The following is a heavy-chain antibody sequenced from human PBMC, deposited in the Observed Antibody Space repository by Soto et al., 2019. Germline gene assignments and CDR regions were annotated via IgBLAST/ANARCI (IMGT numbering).Heavy chain of an antibody. J-gene: IGHJ3*02. CDR2: ITWNSRII. Sequence: EEQLVESGGGLVQPGRYLRLSCAASGFSFDDYAMHWVRQGPGKGLEWVSSITWNSRIIGYADSVKGRFTISRDNTKTFLYLQMNSLRTEDTALYYCARDWEVVSGNGAFDMWGQGTMVTV. D-gene: IGHD6-19*01. CDR3: ARDWEVVSGNGAFDM. CDR1: GFSFDDYA. V-gene: IGHV3-9*01.